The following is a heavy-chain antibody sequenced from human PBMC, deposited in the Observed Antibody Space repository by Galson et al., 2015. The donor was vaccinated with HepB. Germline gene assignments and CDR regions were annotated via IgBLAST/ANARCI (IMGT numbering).Heavy chain of an antibody. CDR2: IYPGDSDT. J-gene: IGHJ6*02. V-gene: IGHV5-51*01. CDR3: ARISAVAGTIYYYYGMDV. Sequence: QSGAEVKKPGESLKISCKGSGYSFTGYWIGWVRQMPGKGLEWMEIIYPGDSDTRYSPSFQGQVTISADKSISTAYLQWSSLKASDTAMYYCARISAVAGTIYYYYGMDVWGQGTTVTVSS. CDR1: GYSFTGYW. D-gene: IGHD6-19*01.